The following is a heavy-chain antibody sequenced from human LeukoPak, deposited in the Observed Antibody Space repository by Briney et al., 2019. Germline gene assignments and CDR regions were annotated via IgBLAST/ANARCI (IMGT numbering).Heavy chain of an antibody. Sequence: PGGSLRLSCAASGFTFSSYCMSWVRQAPGKGLEWVANIKQDGSEKYCVDSVKGRFTISRDNAKNSLYLQMNSLRAEDTAVYYCARVGVYSSSSYHYYYMDVWGKGTTVTVSS. V-gene: IGHV3-7*01. D-gene: IGHD6-6*01. CDR2: IKQDGSEK. CDR3: ARVGVYSSSSYHYYYMDV. CDR1: GFTFSSYC. J-gene: IGHJ6*03.